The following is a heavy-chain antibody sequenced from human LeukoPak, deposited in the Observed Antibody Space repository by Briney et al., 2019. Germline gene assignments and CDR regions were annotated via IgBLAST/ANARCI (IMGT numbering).Heavy chain of an antibody. Sequence: SQTLSLTCGVSGASVSSIGYSWSWIRQPPGRGLEWIGYIYQSGSTSYNPSLQSRVTISVDTSKNQFSLKLSSVTAADTAVYYCARDRAAWLQPGGGAFDIWGQGTMVTVSS. J-gene: IGHJ3*02. CDR2: IYQSGST. CDR1: GASVSSIGYS. V-gene: IGHV4-30-2*01. CDR3: ARDRAAWLQPGGGAFDI. D-gene: IGHD5-24*01.